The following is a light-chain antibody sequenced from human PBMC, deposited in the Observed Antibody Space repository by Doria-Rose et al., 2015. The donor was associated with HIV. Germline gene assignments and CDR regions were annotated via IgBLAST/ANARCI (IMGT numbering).Light chain of an antibody. CDR3: QKYGSVPRT. CDR2: AAS. V-gene: IGKV1-27*01. J-gene: IGKJ1*01. Sequence: GDRVTIACRASQAVSNFLAWYQHIPGKVPKLLIYAASTLQSGVSSRFSASGSGTNFTLTIGSLQPEDVATYYCQKYGSVPRTFGQGTKVEIK. CDR1: QAVSNF.